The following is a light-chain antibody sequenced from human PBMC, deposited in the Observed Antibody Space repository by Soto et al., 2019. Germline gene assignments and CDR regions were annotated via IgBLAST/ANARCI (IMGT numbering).Light chain of an antibody. Sequence: DIQMTQSPSSLSASVGDRVSITCRASQSISNYLNWYQQKPGKAPKLLIYTASSLQSGVPSRFSGSGSGTDFTLTVSSLQPEDFATYFYQQSYSTPWTFGHGTKVEIK. CDR1: QSISNY. CDR3: QQSYSTPWT. CDR2: TAS. V-gene: IGKV1-39*01. J-gene: IGKJ1*01.